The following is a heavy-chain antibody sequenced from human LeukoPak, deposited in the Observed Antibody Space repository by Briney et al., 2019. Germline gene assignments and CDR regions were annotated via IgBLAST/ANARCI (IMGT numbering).Heavy chain of an antibody. V-gene: IGHV3-7*03. CDR3: ARGPLIAAAGTW. Sequence: GGSLRLSCAVSGFTFSSYWMSWVRQAPGEGLEWVAKINQDGTEKAYVDSVRGRFTISRDNAKNSLFLQMNSLRAEDTAVYYCARGPLIAAAGTWWGQGTLVTVSS. CDR2: INQDGTEK. D-gene: IGHD6-13*01. J-gene: IGHJ4*02. CDR1: GFTFSSYW.